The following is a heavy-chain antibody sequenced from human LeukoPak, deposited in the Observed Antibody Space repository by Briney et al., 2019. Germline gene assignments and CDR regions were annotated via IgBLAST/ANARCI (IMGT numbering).Heavy chain of an antibody. CDR3: ARISGSYVFDY. CDR2: ISRSTYT. V-gene: IGHV3-11*03. J-gene: IGHJ4*02. D-gene: IGHD1-26*01. CDR1: GLTFSDYY. Sequence: GGSLRPSCSPFGLTFSDYYMGWGRQASGKGLGWVSYISRSTYTNYADSVKGRFTISGDNPKNSMYLQMNSLRAEDTAVYYCARISGSYVFDYWRQATLVTVSS.